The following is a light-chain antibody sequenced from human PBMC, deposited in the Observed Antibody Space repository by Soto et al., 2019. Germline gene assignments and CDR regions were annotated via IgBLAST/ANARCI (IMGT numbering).Light chain of an antibody. Sequence: DIQMTQSPSTLSASVGDRVTITCRASQSISSWLAWYQQKPGKAPNLLIYKTTNLESGVPSRFSGCGSGTEFSLTTSSLQPDDFATYYCQQYKSFSLTFGGGTRVEVK. V-gene: IGKV1-5*03. CDR1: QSISSW. J-gene: IGKJ4*01. CDR3: QQYKSFSLT. CDR2: KTT.